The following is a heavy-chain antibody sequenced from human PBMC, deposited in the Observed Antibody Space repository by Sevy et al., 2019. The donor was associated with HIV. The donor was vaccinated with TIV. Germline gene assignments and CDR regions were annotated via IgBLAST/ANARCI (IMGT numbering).Heavy chain of an antibody. CDR1: GGSISSYY. Sequence: SETLSLTCTVSGGSISSYYWSWIRQPPGKGLEWIGYIYYSGSTNYNPSLKSRVTISVDTSKNQFSLKQSSVTAADTAVYYCAREGRSSGWAQYYSSYYGMDVWGQGTTVTVSS. J-gene: IGHJ6*02. CDR2: IYYSGST. V-gene: IGHV4-59*13. CDR3: AREGRSSGWAQYYSSYYGMDV. D-gene: IGHD6-19*01.